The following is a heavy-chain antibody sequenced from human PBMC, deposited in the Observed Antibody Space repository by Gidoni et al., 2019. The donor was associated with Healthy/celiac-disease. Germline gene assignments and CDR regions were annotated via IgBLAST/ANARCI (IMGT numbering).Heavy chain of an antibody. CDR2: IYSGGST. CDR1: GFTVSSNY. Sequence: EVQLVESGGGFVQPGGSLRLSCAASGFTVSSNYMIWVRQVPGKGLGWVSVIYSGGSTYYADSVKGRFTISRDNSKNTLYLQMNSLRAEDTAVYYCARGIAVAGTFDYWGQGTLVTVSS. V-gene: IGHV3-66*01. CDR3: ARGIAVAGTFDY. D-gene: IGHD6-19*01. J-gene: IGHJ4*02.